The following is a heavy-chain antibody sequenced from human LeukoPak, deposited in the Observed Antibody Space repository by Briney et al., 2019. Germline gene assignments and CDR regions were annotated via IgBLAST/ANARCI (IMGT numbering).Heavy chain of an antibody. CDR2: ISGSGGST. J-gene: IGHJ4*02. CDR1: GFTFSSYG. Sequence: GGSLRLSCAASGFTFSSYGMTWVRQAPGKGLEWVSGISGSGGSTHYADSVKGRFTISRDNSKNTLYLQMNSLRAEDTAVYYCAKDTYTHSGTYYLYYFDYWGQGTLVTVSS. V-gene: IGHV3-23*01. CDR3: AKDTYTHSGTYYLYYFDY. D-gene: IGHD1-26*01.